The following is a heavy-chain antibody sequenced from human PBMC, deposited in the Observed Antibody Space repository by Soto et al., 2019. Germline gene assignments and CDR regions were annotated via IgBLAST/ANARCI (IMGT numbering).Heavy chain of an antibody. CDR2: ISAYNCKT. CDR3: ARFLRLNWFDP. V-gene: IGHV1-18*04. D-gene: IGHD6-25*01. CDR1: GYTFTSYG. Sequence: GASVKVSCKASGYTFTSYGISGVRHAPGQGLECMGWISAYNCKTNYAQKLQGRCTMTTDTSTSTAYMDLRSLSSADTVVYYCARFLRLNWFDPWGQGTLVTVSS. J-gene: IGHJ5*02.